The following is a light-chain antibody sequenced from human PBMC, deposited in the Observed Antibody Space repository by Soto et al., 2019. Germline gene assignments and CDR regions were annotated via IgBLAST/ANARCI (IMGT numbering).Light chain of an antibody. CDR3: QQYNSYSPAT. CDR1: QSISRW. CDR2: DAS. V-gene: IGKV1-5*01. Sequence: DLHTTHSPATLAPSVAYRVTITCRASQSISRWLAWYQQKPGKAPKLLIFDASTLESGVPSRFSGRGSETEFTLTISSLQPDDFATYYCQQYNSYSPATFGEGTKVDIK. J-gene: IGKJ1*01.